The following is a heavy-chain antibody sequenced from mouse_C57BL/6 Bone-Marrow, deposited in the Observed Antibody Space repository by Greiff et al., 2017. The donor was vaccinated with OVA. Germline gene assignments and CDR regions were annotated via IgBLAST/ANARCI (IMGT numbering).Heavy chain of an antibody. V-gene: IGHV1-82*01. J-gene: IGHJ2*01. CDR3: ARRGVYGSSYNFDY. CDR1: GYAFSSSW. D-gene: IGHD1-1*01. CDR2: IYPGDGDT. Sequence: VQLQQSGPELVKPGASVKISCKASGYAFSSSWMNWVKQRPGKGLEWIGRIYPGDGDTNYNGKFKGKATLTADKSSSTAYMQLSSLTSEDSAVYFCARRGVYGSSYNFDYWGQGTTLTVSS.